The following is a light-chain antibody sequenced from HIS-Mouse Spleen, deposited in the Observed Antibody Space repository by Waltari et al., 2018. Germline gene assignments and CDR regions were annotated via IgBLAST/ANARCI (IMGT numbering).Light chain of an antibody. Sequence: SYELTQPPSVSVSPGQTARIPCSGDALPKKYAYWYQRKSGQAPVLVIYEDSKRPSGIPGGFSGSSSGTMATLTISGAQVEDEADYYCYSTDSSGNHWVFGGGTKLTVL. CDR1: ALPKKY. J-gene: IGLJ3*02. V-gene: IGLV3-10*01. CDR2: EDS. CDR3: YSTDSSGNHWV.